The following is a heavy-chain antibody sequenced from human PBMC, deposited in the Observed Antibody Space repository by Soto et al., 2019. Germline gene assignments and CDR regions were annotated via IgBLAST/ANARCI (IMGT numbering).Heavy chain of an antibody. Sequence: GGSLRLSCSASGFTFSSYAMHWVRQAPGKGLEYVSAISSNGGSTYYADSVKGRFTISRDNSKNTLYLQMSSLRAEDTAVYYSVKDLGYCSGGSCYPPLAAFDIWGQGTMLTVSS. V-gene: IGHV3-64D*06. CDR1: GFTFSSYA. D-gene: IGHD2-15*01. J-gene: IGHJ3*02. CDR2: ISSNGGST. CDR3: VKDLGYCSGGSCYPPLAAFDI.